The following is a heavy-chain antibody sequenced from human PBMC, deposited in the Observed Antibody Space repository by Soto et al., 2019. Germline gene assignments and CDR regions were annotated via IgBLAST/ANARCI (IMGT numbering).Heavy chain of an antibody. CDR1: GFTFSSYA. D-gene: IGHD3-22*01. CDR2: ISYDGSNK. Sequence: QVQLVESGGGVVQPGRSLRLSCAASGFTFSSYAMHWVRQAPGKGLEWVAVISYDGSNKYYADSVKGRLTISRDNSKNTLYLQMNSLRAEDTAVYYCARDREMGLMIAVNFDYWGQGTLVTVSS. CDR3: ARDREMGLMIAVNFDY. J-gene: IGHJ4*02. V-gene: IGHV3-30-3*01.